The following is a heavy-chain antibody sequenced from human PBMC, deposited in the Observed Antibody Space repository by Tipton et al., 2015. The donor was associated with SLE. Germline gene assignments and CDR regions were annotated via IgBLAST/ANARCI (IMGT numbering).Heavy chain of an antibody. CDR3: ARPAVTTVNWFDP. D-gene: IGHD4-11*01. CDR1: GFTFSSYW. Sequence: GSLRLSCAASGFTFSSYWMHWVRQAPGKGLVWVSDINSDGSSTSYADSVKGRFTISRDNAKNTLYLQMNSLRVEDTAVYYCARPAVTTVNWFDPWGQGTLVTVSS. V-gene: IGHV3-74*01. J-gene: IGHJ5*02. CDR2: INSDGSST.